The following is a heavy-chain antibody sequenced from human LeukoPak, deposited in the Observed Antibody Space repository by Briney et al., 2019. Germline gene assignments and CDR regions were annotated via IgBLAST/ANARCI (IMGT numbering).Heavy chain of an antibody. CDR3: ARDRGAFDI. Sequence: HPGRSLRLSCAASGFTFSSYGMHWVRQAPGKGLEWVAVKWYDGSNKYYADSVKGRFTISRDNSKNTLYLQMNSLRAEDTAVYYCARDRGAFDIWGQGTMVTVSS. J-gene: IGHJ3*02. CDR1: GFTFSSYG. D-gene: IGHD5-12*01. V-gene: IGHV3-33*01. CDR2: KWYDGSNK.